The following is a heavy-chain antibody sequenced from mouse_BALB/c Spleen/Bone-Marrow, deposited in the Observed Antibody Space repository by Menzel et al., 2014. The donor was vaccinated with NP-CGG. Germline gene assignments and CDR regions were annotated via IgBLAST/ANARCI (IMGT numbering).Heavy chain of an antibody. J-gene: IGHJ2*01. CDR3: TRGGNWDDFDY. CDR1: GFTFSSFG. Sequence: EVKLVESGGGLVQPGGSRKLSCAASGFTFSSFGMHWVRQAPEKGLEWVAYISSGSSTIFYADTVKSRFTVSRDNPKNTLFLQMTSLRSEDTAMYYCTRGGNWDDFDYWGQGTTLTVSS. CDR2: ISSGSSTI. V-gene: IGHV5-17*02. D-gene: IGHD4-1*01.